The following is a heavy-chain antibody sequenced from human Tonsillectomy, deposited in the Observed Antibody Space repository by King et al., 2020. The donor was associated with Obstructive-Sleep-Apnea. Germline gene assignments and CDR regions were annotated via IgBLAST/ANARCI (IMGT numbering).Heavy chain of an antibody. Sequence: QLVQSGAEVKKPGASVKVSCKASGYTFTGYYIHWVRQAPGQGLEWMGWISPNSGVTKYAQKFQDRVTMTRDTSIGTAYMDLSRLRSDDTAIYYCARDMSAYDSTSPAYWGQGTLVTVSS. V-gene: IGHV1-2*02. CDR3: ARDMSAYDSTSPAY. D-gene: IGHD3-10*01. CDR1: GYTFTGYY. CDR2: ISPNSGVT. J-gene: IGHJ4*02.